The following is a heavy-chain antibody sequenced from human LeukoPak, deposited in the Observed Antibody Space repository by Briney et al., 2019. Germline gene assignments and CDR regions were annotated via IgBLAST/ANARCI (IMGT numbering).Heavy chain of an antibody. CDR1: GYTLTELS. V-gene: IGHV1-24*01. CDR3: ARSHTRYRRWFDP. CDR2: FDPEDGET. D-gene: IGHD2-15*01. Sequence: ASVKVSCKVSGYTLTELSMHWVRQAPGKGLEWMGGFDPEDGETTYAQKFQGRVTMTRNTSISTAYMELSSLRSEDTAVYYCARSHTRYRRWFDPWGQGTLVTVSS. J-gene: IGHJ5*02.